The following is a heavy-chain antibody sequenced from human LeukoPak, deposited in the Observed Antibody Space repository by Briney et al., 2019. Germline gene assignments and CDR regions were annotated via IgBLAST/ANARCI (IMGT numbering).Heavy chain of an antibody. CDR1: GGSISSGGYY. CDR2: IYYSGST. V-gene: IGHV4-31*03. D-gene: IGHD2-2*01. J-gene: IGHJ5*02. Sequence: SETLSLTCTVSGGSISSGGYYWSWIRQHPGTGLEWIGYIYYSGSTYYNPSLKSRVTISVDTSKNQFSLKLSSVTAADTAVYYCARVRGYCSSTSCYQYNWFDPWGQGTLVTVSS. CDR3: ARVRGYCSSTSCYQYNWFDP.